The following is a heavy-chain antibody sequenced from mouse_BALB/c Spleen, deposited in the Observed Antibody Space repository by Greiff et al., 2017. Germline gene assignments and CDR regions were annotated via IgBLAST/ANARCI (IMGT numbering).Heavy chain of an antibody. Sequence: EVQLVESGGGLVKPGGSLKLSCAASGFTFSSYAMSWVRQTPEKRLEWVASISSGGSTYYPDSVKGRFTISRDNARNILYLQMSSLRSEDTAMYYCARERGIPSMDYWGQGTSVTVSS. CDR2: ISSGGST. CDR3: ARERGIPSMDY. CDR1: GFTFSSYA. J-gene: IGHJ4*01. V-gene: IGHV5-6-5*01.